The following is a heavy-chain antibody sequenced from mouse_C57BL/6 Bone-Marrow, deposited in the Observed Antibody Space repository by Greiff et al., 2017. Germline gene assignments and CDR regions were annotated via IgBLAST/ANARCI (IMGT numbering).Heavy chain of an antibody. Sequence: VQLQQSGAELVKPGASVKISCKASGYAFSSYWMNWVKQRPGKGLEWIGQIYPGDGDTNYNGKFKGKATLTADKSSSTACMQLSSLTSEDSAVYFCARDGYHWYFEVWGTGTTGTVSS. CDR3: ARDGYHWYFEV. J-gene: IGHJ1*03. D-gene: IGHD2-3*01. CDR1: GYAFSSYW. CDR2: IYPGDGDT. V-gene: IGHV1-80*01.